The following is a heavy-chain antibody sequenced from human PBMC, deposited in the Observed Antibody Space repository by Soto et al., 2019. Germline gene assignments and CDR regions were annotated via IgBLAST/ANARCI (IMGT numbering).Heavy chain of an antibody. Sequence: QVQLVQSGAEVKKPGASVKVSCKASGYTFTSYDINWVRQATGQGLEWMGWMNPNSGNTGYAQKFQXXXTXXXNXXISXAXXXXXSLXXEXTXVYYCAXTLYGDNVDYWGQGTLVTVSS. D-gene: IGHD4-17*01. CDR1: GYTFTSYD. J-gene: IGHJ4*02. V-gene: IGHV1-8*01. CDR2: MNPNSGNT. CDR3: AXTLYGDNVDY.